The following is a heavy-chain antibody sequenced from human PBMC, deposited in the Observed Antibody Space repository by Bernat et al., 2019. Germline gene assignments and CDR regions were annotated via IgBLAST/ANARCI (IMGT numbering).Heavy chain of an antibody. V-gene: IGHV3-48*03. CDR3: ARVYSSSFGRASDY. CDR1: GFTFSSYD. J-gene: IGHJ4*02. D-gene: IGHD6-6*01. CDR2: ISSSGSTR. Sequence: EVQLVESGGGLVQPGGSLRLPCAASGFTFSSYDMNWVRQVPGKGLEWVSYISSSGSTRNYADSVKGRFTISRDNAKNSLYLQMNSLRAEDTGLYYCARVYSSSFGRASDYWGQGTLVTVSS.